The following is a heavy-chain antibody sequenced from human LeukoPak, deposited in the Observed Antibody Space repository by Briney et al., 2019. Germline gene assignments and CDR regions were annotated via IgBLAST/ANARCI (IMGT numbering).Heavy chain of an antibody. CDR1: GYSISSGYY. CDR2: IYHSGST. D-gene: IGHD2-15*01. CDR3: ARAPGAALD. V-gene: IGHV4-38-2*02. J-gene: IGHJ4*02. Sequence: PSETLSLTCTVSGYSISSGYYWGWIRQPPGKGLEWIGSIYHSGSTYYNPSLKSRVTVSLDTSKNQFSLKLSSVTAADTAVYYCARAPGAALDWGQGTLVTVSS.